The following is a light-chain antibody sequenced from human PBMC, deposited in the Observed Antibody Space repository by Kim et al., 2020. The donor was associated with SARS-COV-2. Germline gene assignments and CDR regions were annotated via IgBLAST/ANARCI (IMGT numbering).Light chain of an antibody. CDR1: SFNIGSNY. CDR3: AAWDDSLSGKV. Sequence: ELTQPPSASGTPGQRVTISCSGSSFNIGSNYVYWYQQLPGTAPTLLIYRDNQRPSGVPDRFSGSKSGTSVSLAISGLRSEDEGDYYCAAWDDSLSGKVFGGGTKLTVL. J-gene: IGLJ3*02. CDR2: RDN. V-gene: IGLV1-47*01.